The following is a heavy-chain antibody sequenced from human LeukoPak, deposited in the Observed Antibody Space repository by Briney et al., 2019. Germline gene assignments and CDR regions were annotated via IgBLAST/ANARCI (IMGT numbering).Heavy chain of an antibody. V-gene: IGHV4-30-4*07. D-gene: IGHD3-22*01. CDR2: IYYSGCT. CDR3: TRGSIAYYYMDV. CDR1: GGSISSGGYS. J-gene: IGHJ6*03. Sequence: SETLSLTCAVSGGSISSGGYSWSWIRQPPGKGLEWIGYIYYSGCTYYNPSLKSRVAISVDTSKNQFSLKLSSVTAADTAVYYCTRGSIAYYYMDVWGKGTTVTISS.